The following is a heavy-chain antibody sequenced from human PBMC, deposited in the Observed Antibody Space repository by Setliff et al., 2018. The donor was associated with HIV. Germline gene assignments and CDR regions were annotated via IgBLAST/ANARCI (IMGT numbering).Heavy chain of an antibody. Sequence: PGGSLRLSCAASGFTFSNAWMSWVRQAPGKGLEWVGRIKSKTDGGTTDYAAPVKGRFTISRDDSKSTLYLQMNSLKTEDTAVYYCTTVNYYDSSGFYFDYWGQGTLVTVSS. D-gene: IGHD3-22*01. V-gene: IGHV3-15*01. J-gene: IGHJ4*02. CDR2: IKSKTDGGTT. CDR3: TTVNYYDSSGFYFDY. CDR1: GFTFSNAW.